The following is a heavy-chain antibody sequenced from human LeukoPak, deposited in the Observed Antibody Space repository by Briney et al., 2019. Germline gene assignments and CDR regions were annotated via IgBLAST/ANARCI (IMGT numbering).Heavy chain of an antibody. Sequence: PGGSLRLSCAASGFTFSSYAMHWVRQAPGKGLEWVAVISYDGSNKYYADSVKGRFTISRDNSKNTLYLQMNSLRAEDTAVYYCAGGFWNTGMDVWAKGPRSPSP. D-gene: IGHD1-1*01. CDR1: GFTFSSYA. J-gene: IGHJ6*02. CDR2: ISYDGSNK. V-gene: IGHV3-30-3*01. CDR3: AGGFWNTGMDV.